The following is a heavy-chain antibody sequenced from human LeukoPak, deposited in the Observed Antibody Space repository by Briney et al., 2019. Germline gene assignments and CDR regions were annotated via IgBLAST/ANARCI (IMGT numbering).Heavy chain of an antibody. V-gene: IGHV4-39*01. CDR2: IYYSGST. CDR3: ARAQTYYDFWSGYYRAANFDY. Sequence: PSETLSLTCTVSGGSISSSSYYWGWIRQPPGKGLEWIGSIYYSGSTYYNPSLKSRVTISVDTSKNQFSLKLSSVTAADTAVYYCARAQTYYDFWSGYYRAANFDYWGQGTLVTVSS. CDR1: GGSISSSSYY. D-gene: IGHD3-3*01. J-gene: IGHJ4*02.